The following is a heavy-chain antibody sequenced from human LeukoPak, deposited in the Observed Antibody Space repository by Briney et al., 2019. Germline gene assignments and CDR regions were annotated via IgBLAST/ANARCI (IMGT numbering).Heavy chain of an antibody. D-gene: IGHD3-22*01. CDR2: ISSIGSTI. J-gene: IGHJ6*03. CDR1: GFTFSSYE. CDR3: AKDGYDSSGYYSLYYYYYYMDV. Sequence: PGGSLRLSCAASGFTFSSYEMNWVRQAPGKGLEWLSYISSIGSTIYYADSVKGRFTISRDNAKNSLYLQMNSLRAEDTAVYYCAKDGYDSSGYYSLYYYYYYMDVWGKGTTVTVSS. V-gene: IGHV3-48*03.